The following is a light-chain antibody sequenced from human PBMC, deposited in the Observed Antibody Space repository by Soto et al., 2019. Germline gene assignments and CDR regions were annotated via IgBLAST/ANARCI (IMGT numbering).Light chain of an antibody. V-gene: IGLV7-46*01. J-gene: IGLJ3*02. CDR3: LLPYSDAWV. CDR2: DTS. Sequence: QAVVTQETSMSVSQGGTVTLTCGSSTGTVTSGHDPYWFQQKPGQAPRTLMYDTSNKQSWTPARFSGSLLGGKAALTLSGAQPEDEADYYCLLPYSDAWVFGGGTKLTVL. CDR1: TGTVTSGHD.